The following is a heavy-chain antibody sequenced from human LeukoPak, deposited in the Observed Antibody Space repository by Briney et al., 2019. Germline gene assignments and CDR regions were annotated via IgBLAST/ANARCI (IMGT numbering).Heavy chain of an antibody. CDR3: ARDQNEYYYDSSGYSL. CDR2: IYYSGST. CDR1: GGSVSSGSYY. V-gene: IGHV4-61*01. D-gene: IGHD3-22*01. Sequence: SGTLSLTCTVSGGSVSSGSYYWSWVRQPPGKGLEWIGYIYYSGSTNYNPSLKSRVTISVDTSKNQFSLKLSSVTAADTAVYYCARDQNEYYYDSSGYSLWGQGTLVTISS. J-gene: IGHJ4*02.